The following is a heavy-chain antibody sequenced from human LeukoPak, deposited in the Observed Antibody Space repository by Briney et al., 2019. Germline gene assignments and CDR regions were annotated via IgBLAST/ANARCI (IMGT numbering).Heavy chain of an antibody. CDR3: ARDTLYCSSTSCYTDAFDI. V-gene: IGHV4-59*01. CDR1: GGSISSYY. CDR2: IYYSGST. Sequence: SETLSLTCTVSGGSISSYYWSWIRQPPGKGLEWIGYIYYSGSTNYNPSLKSRVTISVDTSKNQFFLKLSSVTAADTAVYYCARDTLYCSSTSCYTDAFDIWGQGTMVTVSS. D-gene: IGHD2-2*02. J-gene: IGHJ3*02.